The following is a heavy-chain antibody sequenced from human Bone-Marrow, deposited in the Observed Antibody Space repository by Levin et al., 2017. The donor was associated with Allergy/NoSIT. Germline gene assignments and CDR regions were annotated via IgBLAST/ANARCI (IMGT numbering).Heavy chain of an antibody. CDR1: GFTVSSNY. V-gene: IGHV3-53*01. CDR2: LYSGGDT. D-gene: IGHD4-23*01. Sequence: GESLKISCAVSGFTVSSNYMSWVRQAPGKGLEWVSVLYSGGDTYYADSVKGRFTISRDNSKNTLFLQMNSLRAEDTAVYYCARDDYGGDSGRAFDIWGHGTMVTVSS. J-gene: IGHJ3*02. CDR3: ARDDYGGDSGRAFDI.